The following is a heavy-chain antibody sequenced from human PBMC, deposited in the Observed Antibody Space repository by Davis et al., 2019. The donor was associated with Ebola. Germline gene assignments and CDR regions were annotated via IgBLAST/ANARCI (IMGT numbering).Heavy chain of an antibody. CDR2: INHSGST. CDR3: ARHDRRGGAFDI. J-gene: IGHJ3*02. CDR1: GGSFSGYY. V-gene: IGHV4-34*01. Sequence: MPSETLSLTCAVYGGSFSGYYWSWIRQPPGKGLEWIGEINHSGSTNYNPSLKSRVTISVDTSKNQFSLKLSSVTAADTAVYYCARHDRRGGAFDIWGQGTMVTVSS.